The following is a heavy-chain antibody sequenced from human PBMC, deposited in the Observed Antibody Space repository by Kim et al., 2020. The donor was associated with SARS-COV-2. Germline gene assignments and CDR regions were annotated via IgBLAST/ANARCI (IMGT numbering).Heavy chain of an antibody. CDR3: ARDQGGSYGEMAGDY. Sequence: GGSVRLSCAASGITFSSYGMHWVRQAPGKGLEWVAVISYDGNNKYYADSVKGRFTISRDNSKNTLYLQMNSLRAEDTAVYYCARDQGGSYGEMAGDYWGQGTLVTVSS. J-gene: IGHJ4*02. CDR2: ISYDGNNK. D-gene: IGHD1-26*01. CDR1: GITFSSYG. V-gene: IGHV3-30*03.